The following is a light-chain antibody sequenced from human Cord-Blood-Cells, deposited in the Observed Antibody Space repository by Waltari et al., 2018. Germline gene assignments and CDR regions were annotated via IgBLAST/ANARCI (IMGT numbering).Light chain of an antibody. CDR1: QRVSSN. J-gene: IGKJ4*01. CDR3: QQRSNWPLT. CDR2: DAS. Sequence: EIVLTQSPSTLSLSPVERATLSCRASQRVSSNLAWYQQKPGQAPRLLIYDASNSATGIPARCSGSRAGTDFTLTISSLEPEDVAVYYCQQRSNWPLTFGGGTKVEIK. V-gene: IGKV3-11*01.